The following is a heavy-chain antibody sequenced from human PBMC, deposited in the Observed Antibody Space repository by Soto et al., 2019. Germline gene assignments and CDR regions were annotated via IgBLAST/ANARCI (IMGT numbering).Heavy chain of an antibody. CDR2: LGPHENGL. J-gene: IGHJ4*02. D-gene: IGHD2-21*02. CDR3: TRETFRDRDS. V-gene: IGHV3-74*01. CDR1: GFTFSGDW. Sequence: EVQLVESGGGLVQPGGSLRLSCTDSGFTFSGDWMHWVRQAPGKWLVWVSRLGPHENGLNYADSVKGRFTISRDNAKNTLYLQMNNLRVEATAVHFCTRETFRDRDSWGQGTLVTASS.